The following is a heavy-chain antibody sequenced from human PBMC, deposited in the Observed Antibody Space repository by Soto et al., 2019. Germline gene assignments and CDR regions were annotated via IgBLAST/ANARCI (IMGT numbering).Heavy chain of an antibody. CDR3: ATVVTGATTVLSWGPKSPKPQCFPH. V-gene: IGHV3-23*01. J-gene: IGHJ1*01. CDR1: RFTFSNYA. CDR2: ISAGGGTT. Sequence: EVQLLESGGGLVQPGGSLRLSCVASRFTFSNYAMGWVRQAPGKGLEWVSTISAGGGTTYYADSVKGRFTISRDNYKNTLYLEVTSQRAEDTAIYYCATVVTGATTVLSWGPKSPKPQCFPHWGQGTLITVSS. D-gene: IGHD4-4*01.